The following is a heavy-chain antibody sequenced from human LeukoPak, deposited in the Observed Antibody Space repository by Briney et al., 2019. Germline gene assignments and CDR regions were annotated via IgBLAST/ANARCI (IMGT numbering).Heavy chain of an antibody. CDR2: IYTSGST. CDR1: GGSISSYY. J-gene: IGHJ6*03. V-gene: IGHV4-4*07. Sequence: PSETLSLTCTVSGGSISSYYWSWIRQPAGKGLEWIGRIYTSGSTNYNPSLKSRVTMSVDTSKNQFSLKLSSVTAADTAVYYCARDRTARLGAAADYYYYMDVWGKGTTVTVSS. CDR3: ARDRTARLGAAADYYYYMDV. D-gene: IGHD6-13*01.